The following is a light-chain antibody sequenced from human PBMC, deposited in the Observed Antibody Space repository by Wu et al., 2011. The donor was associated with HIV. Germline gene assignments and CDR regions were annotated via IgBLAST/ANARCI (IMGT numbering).Light chain of an antibody. CDR1: QSVSRSY. Sequence: EIVLTQSPGTLSLSPGERATLSCRASQSVSRSYLAWYQQKPGQAPRLLIYDASSRATGIPDRFSGSGSGTDFTLTISRLEPEDFVVYYCQQYGSSPLTFGGGTKVEIK. V-gene: IGKV3-20*01. J-gene: IGKJ4*01. CDR2: DAS. CDR3: QQYGSSPLT.